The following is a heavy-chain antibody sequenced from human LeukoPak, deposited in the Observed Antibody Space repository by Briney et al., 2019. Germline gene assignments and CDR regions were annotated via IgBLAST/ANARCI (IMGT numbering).Heavy chain of an antibody. CDR1: GGSISSSSYF. CDR3: ARDLFTVTFNWFDP. J-gene: IGHJ5*02. V-gene: IGHV4-39*07. Sequence: SETLSLTCTVSGGSISSSSYFWGWIRQPPGRGLEWIGSLYYSGSTYYNPSLKSRVTISVDTSKNQFSLKLSSVTAADTAVYYCARDLFTVTFNWFDPWGQGTLVTVSS. D-gene: IGHD4-11*01. CDR2: LYYSGST.